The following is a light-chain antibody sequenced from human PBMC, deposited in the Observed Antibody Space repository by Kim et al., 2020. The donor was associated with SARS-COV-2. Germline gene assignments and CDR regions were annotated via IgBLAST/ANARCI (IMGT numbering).Light chain of an antibody. J-gene: IGLJ2*01. CDR2: GNN. V-gene: IGLV1-44*01. Sequence: QRLPISSSGSSSNIGVHAVHWYQQLPGTAPKLLIYGNNQRPSGVPDRFSCSKSGTSATLAISGLQSADEADYYCAAWDDSLNGHVVFGGGTQLTVL. CDR3: AAWDDSLNGHVV. CDR1: SSNIGVHA.